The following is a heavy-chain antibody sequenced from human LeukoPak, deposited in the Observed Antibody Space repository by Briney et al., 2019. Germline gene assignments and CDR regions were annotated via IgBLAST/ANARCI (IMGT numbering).Heavy chain of an antibody. J-gene: IGHJ6*03. CDR1: GFTFSSYS. CDR3: ARDPYSGSYGDSYYYYMDV. CDR2: ISSSSSYI. V-gene: IGHV3-21*01. D-gene: IGHD1-26*01. Sequence: GGSLRLSCAASGFTFSSYSMNWVRQAPGKGLEWVSSISSSSSYIYHADSVKGRFTISRDNAKNSLYLQMNSLRAEDTAIYYCARDPYSGSYGDSYYYYMDVWGKGTTVTISS.